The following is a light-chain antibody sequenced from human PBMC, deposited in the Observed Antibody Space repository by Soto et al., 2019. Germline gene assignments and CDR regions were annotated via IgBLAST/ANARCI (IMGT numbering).Light chain of an antibody. J-gene: IGKJ2*01. CDR1: QNIKRY. CDR2: AAS. Sequence: DIQMTQSPSSLSASVGDRVTITCRASQNIKRYLNWYQQIPGKAPKLLIYAASGLQSGVPPRLSGSGSGTDFTLSISCLQPEDFATYYCQQSYSTPYNFGQWTTLELK. V-gene: IGKV1-39*01. CDR3: QQSYSTPYN.